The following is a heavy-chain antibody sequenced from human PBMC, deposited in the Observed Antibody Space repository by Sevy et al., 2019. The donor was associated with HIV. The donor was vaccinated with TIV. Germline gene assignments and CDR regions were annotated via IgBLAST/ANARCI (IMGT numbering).Heavy chain of an antibody. CDR1: GFIFSNYG. J-gene: IGHJ4*02. V-gene: IGHV3-30*19. CDR2: ISYDGSNK. Sequence: GGSLRLSCAAFGFIFSNYGMQWVRQAPGKGLEWVAVISYDGSNKYYADSVKGRFTISRDNSKNTLYLQMNSLRAEDTAVYYCARGKGGSYHDYWGQGTLVTVSS. D-gene: IGHD3-16*02. CDR3: ARGKGGSYHDY.